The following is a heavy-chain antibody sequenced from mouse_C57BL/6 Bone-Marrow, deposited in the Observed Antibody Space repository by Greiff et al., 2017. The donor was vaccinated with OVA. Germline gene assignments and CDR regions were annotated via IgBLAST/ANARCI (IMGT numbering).Heavy chain of an antibody. CDR1: GYTFTSYW. CDR3: ARSLYYCGSPWFAY. CDR2: IDPSRGGT. D-gene: IGHD1-1*01. Sequence: QVQLQQPGAELVKPGASVKLSCKASGYTFTSYWMHWVKQRPGRGLEWIGRIDPSRGGTKYNEKFKSKATLTVDKPSSTAYMQLSSLTSEDSAVYYCARSLYYCGSPWFAYWGQGTLVTVSA. V-gene: IGHV1-72*01. J-gene: IGHJ3*01.